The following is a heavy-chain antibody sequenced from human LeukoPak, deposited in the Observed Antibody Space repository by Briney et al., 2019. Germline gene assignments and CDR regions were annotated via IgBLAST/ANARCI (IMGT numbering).Heavy chain of an antibody. J-gene: IGHJ4*02. V-gene: IGHV3-21*01. CDR2: ISTSSTYI. CDR1: GFTFSSYS. CDR3: ARDPSLGKIQGLPFYGSGYSRALDY. D-gene: IGHD3-10*01. Sequence: GGSLRLSCAASGFTFSSYSMNWARQAPGKGLEWVSSISTSSTYIYYADSVKGRFTISRDNANNSLYLQMNSLRAEDTAVYYCARDPSLGKIQGLPFYGSGYSRALDYWGQGTLVTVSS.